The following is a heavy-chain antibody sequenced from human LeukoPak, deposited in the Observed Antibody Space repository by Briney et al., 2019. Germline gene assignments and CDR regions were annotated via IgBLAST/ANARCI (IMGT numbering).Heavy chain of an antibody. Sequence: ASVKVSCKASGYTFTDYYMHWVRQAPGQGLEWMGWVDPDSGGTDYAQKFHGRVTMTGDTSISTAYMDLSRLRSDDTAVYYCARAVKTKYSSSWYDYWGQGTLVTVSS. CDR2: VDPDSGGT. CDR1: GYTFTDYY. D-gene: IGHD6-13*01. CDR3: ARAVKTKYSSSWYDY. J-gene: IGHJ4*02. V-gene: IGHV1-2*02.